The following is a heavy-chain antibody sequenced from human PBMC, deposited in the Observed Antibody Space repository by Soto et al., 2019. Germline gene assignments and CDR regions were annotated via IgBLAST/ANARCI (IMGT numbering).Heavy chain of an antibody. D-gene: IGHD1-26*01. CDR2: IYSGGST. CDR3: ARARGRWEPYDY. CDR1: GFTVSSNY. J-gene: IGHJ4*02. Sequence: GGSLRLSCAASGFTVSSNYMSWVRQAPGKGLEWASVIYSGGSTFYADSVKGRFTISRDNSKNTLYLQMSILRAEDTAVYYCARARGRWEPYDYWGQGTLV. V-gene: IGHV3-53*01.